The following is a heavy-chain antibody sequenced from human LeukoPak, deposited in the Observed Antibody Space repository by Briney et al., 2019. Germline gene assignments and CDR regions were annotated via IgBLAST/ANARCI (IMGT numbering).Heavy chain of an antibody. D-gene: IGHD3-10*01. J-gene: IGHJ4*02. V-gene: IGHV4-59*01. CDR3: ARIFRGAYFDY. CDR1: GGSISSYY. CDR2: IHFSGST. Sequence: SETLSLTCTVSGGSISSYYWSWIRQPPGKGLEWIGYIHFSGSTNYNPSLKSRVTVSDDKSKNQFSLKLSSVTAADTAVYYCARIFRGAYFDYWGQGTLVTVSS.